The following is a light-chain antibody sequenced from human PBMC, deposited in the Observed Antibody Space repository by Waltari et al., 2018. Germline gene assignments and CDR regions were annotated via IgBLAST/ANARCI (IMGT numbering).Light chain of an antibody. CDR3: QQYNSYPWT. CDR2: KAS. CDR1: PTISSW. Sequence: DIQMTQPPSTLSVSVGDRVTITCRASPTISSWLSWYQQKPGKAPKLLIYKASSLERGFPSRFSGSGSGTEFTLTISSLQPDDFETYYCQQYNSYPWTFGQGTKVEIK. V-gene: IGKV1-5*03. J-gene: IGKJ1*01.